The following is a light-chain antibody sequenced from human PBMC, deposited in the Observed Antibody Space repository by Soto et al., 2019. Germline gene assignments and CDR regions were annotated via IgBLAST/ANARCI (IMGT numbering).Light chain of an antibody. Sequence: EIVLTQSPGTLSVSPGERVTLSCRASQSVGSSYLAWYQQRPGQAPRLLIFGASYRATGIPDRFSGSGSGTDFTVTISTLEPEDFAVYYCQQYSSSPPEFTFGPGTKVDIK. J-gene: IGKJ3*01. CDR3: QQYSSSPPEFT. V-gene: IGKV3-20*01. CDR2: GAS. CDR1: QSVGSSY.